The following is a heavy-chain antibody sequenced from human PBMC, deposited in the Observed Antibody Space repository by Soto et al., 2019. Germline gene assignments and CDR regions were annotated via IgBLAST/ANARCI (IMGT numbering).Heavy chain of an antibody. J-gene: IGHJ4*02. CDR1: GFTFNSYG. D-gene: IGHD3-10*01. CDR3: AKDALLWRTAHYFDF. CDR2: ISYDGDRK. Sequence: QPGGSLRLSCAASGFTFNSYGMHWVRQAPGKGLEWVAVISYDGDRKYYVDSVKGRFTISRDNSKNTLYLQMHGLRPEDTAVYYCAKDALLWRTAHYFDFWGQGTLGTVAS. V-gene: IGHV3-30*18.